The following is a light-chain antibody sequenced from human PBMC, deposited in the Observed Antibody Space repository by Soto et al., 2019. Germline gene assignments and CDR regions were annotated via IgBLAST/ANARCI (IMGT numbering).Light chain of an antibody. CDR2: GNS. CDR1: SSNIGPGYD. V-gene: IGLV1-40*01. J-gene: IGLJ1*01. Sequence: QSLLTHPPSMSEAPGHRVNISCTRSSSNIGPGYDVHSSQQPPGTAPQLRIYGNSTRPSGVPDRFSGSKSGTSASLAITGLQAEDEADYYCQSYDCSLSAPYVFGTGTKV. CDR3: QSYDCSLSAPYV.